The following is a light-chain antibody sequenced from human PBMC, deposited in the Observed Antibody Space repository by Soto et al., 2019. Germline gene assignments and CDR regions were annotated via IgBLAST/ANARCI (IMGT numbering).Light chain of an antibody. CDR3: QKYYSTPPT. V-gene: IGKV4-1*01. CDR1: QSVLLSSNNKNC. Sequence: DIVMTQSPDSLAVSLGERATINCKSSQSVLLSSNNKNCLSWYQQKAGQPPKLLIYLPSTRESGVPDRFSGSGFGTDFTLTISSLQAEDVAVYYCQKYYSTPPTFGPGTKVDIK. J-gene: IGKJ3*01. CDR2: LPS.